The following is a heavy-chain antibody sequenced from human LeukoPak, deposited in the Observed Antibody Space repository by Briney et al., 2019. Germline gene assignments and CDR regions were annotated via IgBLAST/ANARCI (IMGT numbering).Heavy chain of an antibody. CDR3: ARAVGTAMVTGFDY. V-gene: IGHV3-53*01. D-gene: IGHD5-18*01. J-gene: IGHJ4*02. CDR2: IYSGGST. Sequence: GALRLSCAASGFPVSSNYMSWVRRAPGKGLEWVSVIYSGGSTYYADSVKGRFTISRDNSKNTLYLQMNSLRAEDTAVYYCARAVGTAMVTGFDYWGQGTLVTVSS. CDR1: GFPVSSNY.